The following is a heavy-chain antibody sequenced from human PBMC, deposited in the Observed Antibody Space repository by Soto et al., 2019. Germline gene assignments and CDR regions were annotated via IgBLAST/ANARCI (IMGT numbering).Heavy chain of an antibody. V-gene: IGHV3-33*01. J-gene: IGHJ6*02. CDR1: GFTFSSYG. CDR3: AREYCSSTSCRDYYYYGMDV. CDR2: IWYDGSNK. D-gene: IGHD2-2*01. Sequence: QVQLVESGGGVVQPGRSLRLSCAASGFTFSSYGMHWVRQAPGKGLEWVAVIWYDGSNKYYADSVKGRFTISRDNSKNTLYLQMNSLRAGDTAVYYCAREYCSSTSCRDYYYYGMDVWGQGTTVTVSS.